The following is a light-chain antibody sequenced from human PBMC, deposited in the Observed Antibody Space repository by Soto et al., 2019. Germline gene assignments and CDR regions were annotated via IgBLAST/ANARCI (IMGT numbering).Light chain of an antibody. V-gene: IGKV3-15*01. CDR1: QSISSN. Sequence: DIVMTQSPATLSVSPGERATLSCRASQSISSNLAWYQQKPGQAPRLLIDGASTRATGISARFSGSGSGTEFTLTISSLQSEDHAVYYCQQYNNWPLTFGQGTRLEIK. CDR3: QQYNNWPLT. CDR2: GAS. J-gene: IGKJ5*01.